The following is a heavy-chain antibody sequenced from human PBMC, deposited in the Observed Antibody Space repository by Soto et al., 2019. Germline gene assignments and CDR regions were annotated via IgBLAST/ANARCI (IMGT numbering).Heavy chain of an antibody. D-gene: IGHD1-7*01. CDR2: ISSSGDST. CDR3: ARGGVKGTTSRGQVYN. J-gene: IGHJ4*02. CDR1: GFTFSDYY. Sequence: QVQVVESGGGLVQPGGSLRLSCAASGFTFSDYYMSWIRQAPGKGLEWVSFISSSGDSTKYADSVKGRFTISRDNAKNSLYLQLNSLRAEDTAVYYCARGGVKGTTSRGQVYNWGQGTLVTVSS. V-gene: IGHV3-11*06.